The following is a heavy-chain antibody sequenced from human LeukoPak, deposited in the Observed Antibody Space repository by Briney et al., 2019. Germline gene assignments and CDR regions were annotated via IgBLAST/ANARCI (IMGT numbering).Heavy chain of an antibody. CDR2: INPSGGST. Sequence: ASVKVSCKASGYTFTSYYMHWVRQAPGQGLEWMGIINPSGGSTSYAQKFQGRVTMTRDTSTSTVYMELSSLRSEDTAVYYCARDLSDYYDSFTLRIWGQGTLVTVSS. J-gene: IGHJ4*02. CDR1: GYTFTSYY. D-gene: IGHD3-22*01. CDR3: ARDLSDYYDSFTLRI. V-gene: IGHV1-46*01.